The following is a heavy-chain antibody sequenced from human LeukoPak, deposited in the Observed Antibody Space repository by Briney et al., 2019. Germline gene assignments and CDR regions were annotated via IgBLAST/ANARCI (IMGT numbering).Heavy chain of an antibody. CDR1: GGSISSYY. D-gene: IGHD5-18*01. CDR3: ARRTAHGMDV. V-gene: IGHV4-59*01. CDR2: IYYSGST. Sequence: SETLSLTCTVSGGSISSYYWSWIRQPPGKGLEWIGYIYYSGSTNYNPSLKSRVTISVDTSKNQFSLKLSSVTAADTAVYYCARRTAHGMDVWGQGTTVTVSS. J-gene: IGHJ6*02.